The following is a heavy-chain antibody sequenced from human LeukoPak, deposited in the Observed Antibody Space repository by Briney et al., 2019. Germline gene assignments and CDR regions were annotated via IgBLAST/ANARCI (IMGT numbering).Heavy chain of an antibody. CDR3: ARDTGGVVGYFQH. CDR2: IYYSGST. Sequence: SETLSLTCTVSGGSISTYYWSWIRQPPGKGLEWIGYIYYSGSTSYNPSLKSRITISVDTFKNQFSLKLSSVTAADTAVYYCARDTGGVVGYFQHWGQGTLVTVSS. V-gene: IGHV4-59*01. CDR1: GGSISTYY. J-gene: IGHJ1*01. D-gene: IGHD2-8*02.